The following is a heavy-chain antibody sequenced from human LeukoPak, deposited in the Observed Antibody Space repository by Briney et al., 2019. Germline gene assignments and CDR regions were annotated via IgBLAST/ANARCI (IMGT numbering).Heavy chain of an antibody. CDR2: IYYSGST. CDR3: ARVWAVVHPDAFDI. J-gene: IGHJ3*02. CDR1: GGSISSYY. D-gene: IGHD3-22*01. V-gene: IGHV4-59*01. Sequence: SETLSLTCTVSGGSISSYYWSWIRQPPGKGLEWIGYIYYSGSTNYNPSLKSRVTISVDTSKNQFSLKLSSVTAADTAVYYCARVWAVVHPDAFDIWGQGTMVTVSS.